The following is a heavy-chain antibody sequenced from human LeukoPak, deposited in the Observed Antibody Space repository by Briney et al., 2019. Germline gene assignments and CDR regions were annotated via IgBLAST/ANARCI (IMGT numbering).Heavy chain of an antibody. CDR1: GFSFRSYG. J-gene: IGHJ4*02. CDR3: ARDPTVTHPFDS. CDR2: ISYDGTNK. Sequence: TGGSLRLSCAASGFSFRSYGMPWVRQAPGKGLEWVALISYDGTNKYYADSVKGRFTISRDNSRDTLYLQMNSLRAEDTAMYYCARDPTVTHPFDSWGQGTQITVSS. V-gene: IGHV3-30*03. D-gene: IGHD4-17*01.